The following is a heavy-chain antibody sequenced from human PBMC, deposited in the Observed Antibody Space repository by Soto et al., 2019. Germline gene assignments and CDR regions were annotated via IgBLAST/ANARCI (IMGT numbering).Heavy chain of an antibody. J-gene: IGHJ3*02. CDR1: GFTFSSYA. CDR3: ASGVSSGSLNNAFDI. V-gene: IGHV3-30-3*01. CDR2: ISYDGSNK. Sequence: GGSLRLSCAASGFTFSSYAMHWVRQAPGKGLEWVAVISYDGSNKYYADSVKGRFTISRDNSKNTLYLQMNSLRAEDTAVYYCASGVSSGSLNNAFDIWGQGTMVTVSS. D-gene: IGHD6-19*01.